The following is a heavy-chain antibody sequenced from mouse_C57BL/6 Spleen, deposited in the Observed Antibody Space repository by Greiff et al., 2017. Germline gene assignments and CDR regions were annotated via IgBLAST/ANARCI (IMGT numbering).Heavy chain of an antibody. CDR2: IYPRSGNT. D-gene: IGHD1-1*01. V-gene: IGHV1-81*01. Sequence: QVQLHQSGAELARPGASVTLSCKASGYTFTSYGIRWVKQRTGQGLEWIGEIYPRSGNTNYNEKFKGKATLTADKSSSTAYMNVRSLTSEDSAVYVCARHGYGSGYAMDYWGQGTSVTVSS. CDR1: GYTFTSYG. J-gene: IGHJ4*01. CDR3: ARHGYGSGYAMDY.